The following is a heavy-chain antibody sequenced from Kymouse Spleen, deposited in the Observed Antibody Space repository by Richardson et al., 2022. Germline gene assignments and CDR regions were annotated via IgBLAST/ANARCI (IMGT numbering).Heavy chain of an antibody. CDR1: GFSLSTSGMC. Sequence: QVTLRESGPALVKPTQTLTLTCTFSGFSLSTSGMCVRWVRQPPGKALEWLALIDWDDDKYYSTSLKTRLTISKDTSKNQVVLTMTNMDPVDTATYYCARYYGSGSYYNVTTTTTVWTSGAKGPRSPSPQ. D-gene: IGHD3-10*01. CDR3: ARYYGSGSYYNVTTTTTVWTS. J-gene: IGHJ6*02. CDR2: IDWDDDK. V-gene: IGHV2-70*d01.